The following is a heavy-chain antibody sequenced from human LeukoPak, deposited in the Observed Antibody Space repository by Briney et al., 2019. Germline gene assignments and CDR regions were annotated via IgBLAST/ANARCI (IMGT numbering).Heavy chain of an antibody. CDR1: GYSFTNYW. V-gene: IGHV5-51*01. D-gene: IGHD6-13*01. CDR2: IYPDDSDT. CDR3: ARHLGRITAAAPRWFDP. Sequence: GESLKISCKGSGYSFTNYWIGWVRQVPGKGLEWMGIIYPDDSDTRYSPSFQGQVTISADKSISTAYLQWSSLKASDTAMYYCARHLGRITAAAPRWFDPWGQGTLVTVSS. J-gene: IGHJ5*02.